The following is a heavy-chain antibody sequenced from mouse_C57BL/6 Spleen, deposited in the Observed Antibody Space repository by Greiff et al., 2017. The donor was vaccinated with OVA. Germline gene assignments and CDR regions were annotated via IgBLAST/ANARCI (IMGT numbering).Heavy chain of an antibody. Sequence: QVQLQQPGAELVRPGSSVKLSCKASGYTFTSYWMDWVKQRPGQGLEWIGNIYPSDSETHYNQKFKDKATLTVDKSSSTAYMQLSSLTSEDSAVYYCARGVITTVVNWYFDDWGTGTTVTVSS. V-gene: IGHV1-61*01. D-gene: IGHD1-1*01. CDR1: GYTFTSYW. J-gene: IGHJ1*03. CDR2: IYPSDSET. CDR3: ARGVITTVVNWYFDD.